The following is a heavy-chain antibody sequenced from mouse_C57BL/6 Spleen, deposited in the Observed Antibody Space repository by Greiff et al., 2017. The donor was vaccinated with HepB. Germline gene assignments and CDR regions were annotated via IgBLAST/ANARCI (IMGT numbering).Heavy chain of an antibody. CDR1: GYTFTEYT. Sequence: QVQLQQSGAELVKPGASVKLSCKASGYTFTEYTIHWVKQRSGQGLEWIGWFYPGSGSIKYNEKFKDKATLTADKSSSTVYMELSRLTAEDSAVYLCARHEEGPSLYDGSFDVWGTGTTVTVSS. CDR2: FYPGSGSI. V-gene: IGHV1-62-2*01. D-gene: IGHD2-3*01. CDR3: ARHEEGPSLYDGSFDV. J-gene: IGHJ1*03.